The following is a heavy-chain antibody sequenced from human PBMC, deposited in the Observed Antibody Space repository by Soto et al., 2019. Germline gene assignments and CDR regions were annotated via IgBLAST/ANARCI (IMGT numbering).Heavy chain of an antibody. J-gene: IGHJ3*02. CDR3: ADPFAAFDM. V-gene: IGHV3-74*01. CDR1: GFPFSSYW. CDR2: INSDGSST. Sequence: PGGSLRLSCAASGFPFSSYWMHWVRQAPGKGLVWVSHINSDGSSTNYADSVKGRFTISRDNAKNTLYLQMNSLRAEDTAVYYCADPFAAFDMWGQGTMVTVSS.